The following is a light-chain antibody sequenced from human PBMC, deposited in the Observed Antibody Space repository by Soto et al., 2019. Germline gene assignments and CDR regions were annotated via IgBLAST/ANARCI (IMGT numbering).Light chain of an antibody. Sequence: EVVMTQSPATLSVSPGERATLSCRASQSLSSYLAWYQQKPGKAPRLLIYDASSRATGIPARFSGSGSGTEFTLTISSLQPDDFATYYCQQYNSYSWTFGQGTKVDIK. V-gene: IGKV3D-15*01. CDR1: QSLSSY. J-gene: IGKJ1*01. CDR3: QQYNSYSWT. CDR2: DAS.